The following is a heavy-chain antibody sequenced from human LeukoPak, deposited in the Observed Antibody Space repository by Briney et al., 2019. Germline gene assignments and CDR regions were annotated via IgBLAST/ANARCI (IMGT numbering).Heavy chain of an antibody. D-gene: IGHD6-19*01. CDR3: ARGAVAASYYFDS. J-gene: IGHJ4*02. Sequence: PGGSLRLSCAASGFVFSNYWMHWVRHAPGQGLVLVSRIHSDGTITNYADAVKGRLTISRDNAKNTLYLQVSSLTAEDTAIYYCARGAVAASYYFDSWGQGTLVTVSS. V-gene: IGHV3-74*01. CDR1: GFVFSNYW. CDR2: IHSDGTIT.